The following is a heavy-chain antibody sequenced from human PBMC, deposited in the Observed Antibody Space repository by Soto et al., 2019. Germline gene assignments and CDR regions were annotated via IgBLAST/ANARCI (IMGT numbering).Heavy chain of an antibody. CDR1: DFNFRDYY. V-gene: IGHV3-11*06. J-gene: IGHJ4*02. CDR2: VSGSDTYT. D-gene: IGHD4-17*01. Sequence: QVKLVVSGEGLVKPGGCLRLSGAASDFNFRDYYMSWFRQAPGKGLEWGSYVSGSDTYTNYADSVKGRFTVFRDNTKNSGYLQMDSLREEETAVYYSAMKTTVTKPDDYWGKGTLVTVSS. CDR3: AMKTTVTKPDDY.